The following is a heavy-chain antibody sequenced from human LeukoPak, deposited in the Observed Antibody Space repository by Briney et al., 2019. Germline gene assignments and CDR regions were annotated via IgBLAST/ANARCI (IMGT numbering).Heavy chain of an antibody. Sequence: GGSLRLSCAASGFTFSTYNMNWVRQAPGKGLEWVSSISSSSSYIYYADSVKGRFTISRDNVDNVVYLEMNSLGAEDTATYYCARVAVSGPTGWFDSWGQGTLVIVSS. J-gene: IGHJ5*01. D-gene: IGHD2-8*02. CDR3: ARVAVSGPTGWFDS. V-gene: IGHV3-21*01. CDR1: GFTFSTYN. CDR2: ISSSSSYI.